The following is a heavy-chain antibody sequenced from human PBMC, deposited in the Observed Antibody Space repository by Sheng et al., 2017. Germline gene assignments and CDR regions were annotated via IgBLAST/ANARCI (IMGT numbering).Heavy chain of an antibody. D-gene: IGHD3-9*01. CDR3: ARDIPSVPFDWLLYYYYYGMDV. CDR2: ISYDGSNK. CDR1: GFTFSSYA. V-gene: IGHV3-30*04. Sequence: QVQLVESGGGVVQPGRSLRLSCAASGFTFSSYAMHWVRQAPGKGLEWVAVISYDGSNKYYADSVKGRFTISRDNSKNTLYLQMNSLRAEDTAVYYCARDIPSVPFDWLLYYYYYGMDVWGQGTTVTVSS. J-gene: IGHJ6*02.